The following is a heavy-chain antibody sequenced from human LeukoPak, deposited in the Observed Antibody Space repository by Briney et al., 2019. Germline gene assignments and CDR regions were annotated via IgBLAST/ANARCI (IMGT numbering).Heavy chain of an antibody. CDR3: ATDLVGVRLRFLEWLVY. D-gene: IGHD3-3*01. CDR2: FDPEDGET. CDR1: GYTFTGYY. Sequence: ASVKVSCKASGYTFTGYYMHWVRQAPGKGLEWMGGFDPEDGETIYAQKFQGRVTMTEDTSTDTAYMELSSLRSEDTAVYYCATDLVGVRLRFLEWLVYWGQGTLVTVSS. J-gene: IGHJ4*02. V-gene: IGHV1-24*01.